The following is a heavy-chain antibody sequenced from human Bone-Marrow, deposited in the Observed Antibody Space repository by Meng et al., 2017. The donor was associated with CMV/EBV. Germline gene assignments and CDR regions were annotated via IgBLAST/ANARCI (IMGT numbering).Heavy chain of an antibody. D-gene: IGHD2-2*01. J-gene: IGHJ4*01. V-gene: IGHV3-30-3*01. CDR2: ISYDGSNK. CDR1: GFTFRSYA. Sequence: GESLKISCAASGFTFRSYAMHWVRQAPGKGLEWVAVISYDGSNKYYADSVKGRFTISRDNSKNTLYLQMNSLRAEDTAVYYCAIGPGAECSSTSCSQKHMDYWGQGTLVTVSS. CDR3: AIGPGAECSSTSCSQKHMDY.